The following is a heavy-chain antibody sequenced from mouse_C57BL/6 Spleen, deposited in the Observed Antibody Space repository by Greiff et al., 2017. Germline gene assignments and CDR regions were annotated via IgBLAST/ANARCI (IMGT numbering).Heavy chain of an antibody. CDR2: IRLKSDNYAT. J-gene: IGHJ3*01. Sequence: EVQVEESGGGLVQPGGSMKLSCVASGFTFSNYWMNWVRQSPEKGLEWVAQIRLKSDNYATHYAVSVKGRFTISRDDSKSSVYLQMNNLRAEDTGIYYCTDSNYVGPAWFAYWGQGTLVTVSA. CDR1: GFTFSNYW. CDR3: TDSNYVGPAWFAY. V-gene: IGHV6-3*01. D-gene: IGHD2-5*01.